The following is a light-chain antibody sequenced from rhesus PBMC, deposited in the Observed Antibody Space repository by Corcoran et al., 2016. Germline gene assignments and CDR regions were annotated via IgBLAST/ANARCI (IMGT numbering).Light chain of an antibody. V-gene: IGLV3-29*01. J-gene: IGLJ1*01. Sequence: SYDVTQPRSVSVSPGQTASITCGGDNIGSKHVHWYQQKPAQAPVLVIYYDSDRPSGIPERFSGSNSGNNATLTISGVEAGDEADYYCPVWDSSSDIFGAGTRLTVL. CDR2: YDS. CDR1: NIGSKH. CDR3: PVWDSSSDI.